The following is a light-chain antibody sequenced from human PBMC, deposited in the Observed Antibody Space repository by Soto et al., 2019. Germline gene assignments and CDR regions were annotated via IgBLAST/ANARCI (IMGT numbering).Light chain of an antibody. CDR3: QQRSNSPPWT. V-gene: IGKV3-11*01. Sequence: EIVLTQSPATVSVFPGESATLSCRASQSVRNYLAWYQQKPGQAPRLLIFDASNRATGIPSRFSGSGSGTYFTLTISSLEPEDFAVYYCQQRSNSPPWTFGPGTRVDL. CDR1: QSVRNY. J-gene: IGKJ3*01. CDR2: DAS.